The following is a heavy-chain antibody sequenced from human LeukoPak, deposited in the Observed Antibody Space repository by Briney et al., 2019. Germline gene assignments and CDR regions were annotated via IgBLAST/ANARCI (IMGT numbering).Heavy chain of an antibody. J-gene: IGHJ4*02. Sequence: GGSLRLSCAASGITFSDYAMSWVRQAPGKGLEWVSAISSSSSYIYYADSVKGRFTISRDNAKNSLYLQMNSLRAEDTAVYYCASAENDYGDYYFDYWGQGTLVTVSS. V-gene: IGHV3-21*01. D-gene: IGHD4-17*01. CDR1: GITFSDYA. CDR2: ISSSSSYI. CDR3: ASAENDYGDYYFDY.